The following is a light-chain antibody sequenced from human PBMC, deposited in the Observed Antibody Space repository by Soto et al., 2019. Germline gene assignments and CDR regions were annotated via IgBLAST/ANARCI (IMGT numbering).Light chain of an antibody. CDR2: EVF. V-gene: IGLV2-8*01. CDR3: SSYAGSNNFDV. J-gene: IGLJ1*01. CDR1: SSDVGGYNY. Sequence: QSALTQPPSASGSPGQSVTISCTGTSSDVGGYNYVSWYQQHPGKAPKLMIYEVFKRPSGVPDRFSGSKSGNTASLTVSGLQAEDEAAYYCSSYAGSNNFDVFGTGTKLTVL.